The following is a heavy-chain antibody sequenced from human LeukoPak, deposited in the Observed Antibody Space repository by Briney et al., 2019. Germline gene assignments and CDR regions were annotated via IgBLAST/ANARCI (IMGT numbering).Heavy chain of an antibody. CDR3: VKGGSEGGDY. Sequence: GGSLRLSCAASGFTVGSNYMSWVRQAPGKGLEYVSAISSNGGSTYYADSVKGRFTISRDNSKNTLYLQMSSLRLEDTALYYCVKGGSEGGDYWGQGTLVTVSS. CDR1: GFTVGSNY. D-gene: IGHD1-26*01. J-gene: IGHJ4*02. V-gene: IGHV3-64D*09. CDR2: ISSNGGST.